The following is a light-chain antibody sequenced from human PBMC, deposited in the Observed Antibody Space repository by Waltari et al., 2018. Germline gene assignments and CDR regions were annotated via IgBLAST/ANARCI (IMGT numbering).Light chain of an antibody. CDR2: LGY. CDR3: MQALQTPFT. J-gene: IGKJ3*01. Sequence: DTVMTHSPLSLPVTPGEPASISCRSSQSLLHSNGYNYLDWYLQKPGQSPQLLIYLGYNRASGVPDRFSGSGSGTDFTLKISRVEAEDVGVYYCMQALQTPFTFGPGTKVDIK. V-gene: IGKV2-28*01. CDR1: QSLLHSNGYNY.